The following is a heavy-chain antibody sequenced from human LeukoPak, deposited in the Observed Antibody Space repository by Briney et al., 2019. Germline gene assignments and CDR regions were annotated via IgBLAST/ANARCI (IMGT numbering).Heavy chain of an antibody. V-gene: IGHV3-53*01. CDR3: ARCKGGWSDHFYGMDV. CDR1: GFTLRVNY. CDR2: IYSDGTT. D-gene: IGHD6-19*01. J-gene: IGHJ6*02. Sequence: PGGSLRLSCVASGFTLRVNYMTWLRQTPGRGLEWVSVIYSDGTTKYADSAKGRFTISRDNSKSMVYLQMDRLRAEDTAVYYCARCKGGWSDHFYGMDVWGQGTTVTVSS.